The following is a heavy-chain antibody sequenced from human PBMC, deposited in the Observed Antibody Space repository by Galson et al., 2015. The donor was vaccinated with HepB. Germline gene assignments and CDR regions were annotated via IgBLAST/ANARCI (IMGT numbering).Heavy chain of an antibody. CDR3: ARSWAQGRSGYYFDY. CDR2: IKKDGSEM. CDR1: GFAFSSYW. Sequence: SLRLSCAASGFAFSSYWMSWVRQAPGKGLEWVANIKKDGSEMLYADSVKGRFTVSGDNAKNSLFLQMSSLRAEDTAVYFCARSWAQGRSGYYFDYWGQGILVTVSS. J-gene: IGHJ4*02. D-gene: IGHD3-3*01. V-gene: IGHV3-7*01.